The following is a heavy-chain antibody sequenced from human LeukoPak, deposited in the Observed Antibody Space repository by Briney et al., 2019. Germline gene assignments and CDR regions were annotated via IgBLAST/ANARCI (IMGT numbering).Heavy chain of an antibody. V-gene: IGHV1-2*02. CDR1: GYTFTGYY. J-gene: IGHJ4*02. CDR2: INPNSGGT. Sequence: ASVKVSCKASGYTFTGYYMHWVRQAPGQGLEWMGWINPNSGGTNYAQKFQGRVTMTRDTSISTAYMELSRLRSDDTAVYYCAGLSGYDPTFDYWGQGTLVTVSS. D-gene: IGHD5-12*01. CDR3: AGLSGYDPTFDY.